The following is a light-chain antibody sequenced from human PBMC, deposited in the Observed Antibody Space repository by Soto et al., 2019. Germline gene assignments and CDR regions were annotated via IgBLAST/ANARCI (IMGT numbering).Light chain of an antibody. CDR1: ESINSW. CDR2: KAS. V-gene: IGKV1-5*03. Sequence: IHMTQSPSTLSASVIDRVTITCLASESINSWLAWYQQRPGKAPKLLIYKASTLQSGVPSRFSGSGSGTEFTLTISSLQPEDFATYYCQHADSFPLITFGQGTLLEIK. CDR3: QHADSFPLIT. J-gene: IGKJ5*01.